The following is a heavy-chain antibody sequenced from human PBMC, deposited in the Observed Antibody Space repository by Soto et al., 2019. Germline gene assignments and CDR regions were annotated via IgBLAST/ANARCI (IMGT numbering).Heavy chain of an antibody. D-gene: IGHD2-21*02. J-gene: IGHJ5*01. CDR2: IIPLFGTP. Sequence: QVQLVQSGAEVRKPGSSLRVSCKSSGATFSTTGISWVRQAPGQGLEWMGGIIPLFGTPKYARKFQVRVSITADESTNTVYMALNSLRPDDAAVYYCARASPVICGGDPCYRLDSSFDSWGQGSLVIVSS. CDR1: GATFSTTG. V-gene: IGHV1-69*01. CDR3: ARASPVICGGDPCYRLDSSFDS.